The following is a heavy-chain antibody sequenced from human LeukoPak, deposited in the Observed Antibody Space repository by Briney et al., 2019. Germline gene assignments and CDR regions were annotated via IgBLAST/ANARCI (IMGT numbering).Heavy chain of an antibody. D-gene: IGHD5-24*01. J-gene: IGHJ5*02. CDR2: IKQDGSEE. Sequence: GGSLRLSCAASGFTFNYYWMNWVRQAPGKGLEWVANIKQDGSEEYYVDSVKGRFTISRDNAKNSVYLQLNSLRSEDTAVYYCAADDQQITAWGQGTLVTVSS. V-gene: IGHV3-7*03. CDR1: GFTFNYYW. CDR3: AADDQQITA.